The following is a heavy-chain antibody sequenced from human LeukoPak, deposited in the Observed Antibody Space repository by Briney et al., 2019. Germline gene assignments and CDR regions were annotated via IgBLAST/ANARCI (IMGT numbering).Heavy chain of an antibody. CDR1: GFTLSSYA. J-gene: IGHJ4*02. V-gene: IGHV3-23*01. CDR2: ISGSGGST. Sequence: ETGGSLRLSCAASGFTLSSYAMSWVHQAPGKGLEWVSAISGSGGSTYYADSVKGRFTISRDNSKNTLYLQMNSLRAEDTAVYYCAKHQATMIVVVTHFDYWGQGTLVTVSS. CDR3: AKHQATMIVVVTHFDY. D-gene: IGHD3-22*01.